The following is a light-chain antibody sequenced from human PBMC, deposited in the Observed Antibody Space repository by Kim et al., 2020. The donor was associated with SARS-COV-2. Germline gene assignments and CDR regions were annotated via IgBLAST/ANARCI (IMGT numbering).Light chain of an antibody. CDR1: QSVSSN. CDR3: QQYNNWPFT. Sequence: VSPGERATLSCRASQSVSSNLAWYQQKPGQAPRLLIYGASTRATGIPARFSGSGSGTEFTLTISSLQSEDFAVYYCQQYNNWPFTFGPGTKVDIK. CDR2: GAS. V-gene: IGKV3-15*01. J-gene: IGKJ3*01.